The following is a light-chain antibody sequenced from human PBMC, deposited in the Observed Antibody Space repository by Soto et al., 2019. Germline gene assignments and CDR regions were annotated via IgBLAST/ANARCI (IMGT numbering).Light chain of an antibody. CDR1: SSDVGGYNY. V-gene: IGLV2-8*01. J-gene: IGLJ2*01. Sequence: QSALTQPPSASGSPGHSVILSCTGTSSDVGGYNYVSWYQQHPGKAPKLMIYEVTKRPSGVPDRFSGSKSGNTASLTVSGLQAEDEADYYCSSYAGNYNLVFGGGTQLTVL. CDR3: SSYAGNYNLV. CDR2: EVT.